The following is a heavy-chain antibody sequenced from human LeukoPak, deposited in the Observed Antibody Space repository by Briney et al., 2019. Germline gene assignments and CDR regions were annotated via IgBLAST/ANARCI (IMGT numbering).Heavy chain of an antibody. CDR1: GFTFSSYS. J-gene: IGHJ3*02. Sequence: GGSLRLSCAASGFTFSSYSMNLVRRAPGKGLEWVSSSSRSSSYIYYADSVKGRFTISRDNAKNSLYLQMNSLRAEDTAVYYCARDRSDTIFGVVMGAFDIWGQGTMVTVSS. V-gene: IGHV3-21*01. CDR3: ARDRSDTIFGVVMGAFDI. D-gene: IGHD3-3*01. CDR2: SSRSSSYI.